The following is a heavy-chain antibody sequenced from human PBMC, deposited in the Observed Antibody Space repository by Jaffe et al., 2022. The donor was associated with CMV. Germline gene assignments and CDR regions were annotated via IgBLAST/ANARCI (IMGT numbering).Heavy chain of an antibody. CDR1: GFTFSSYE. Sequence: EVQLVESGGGLVQPGGSLRLSCAASGFTFSSYEMNWVRQAPGKGLEWVSYISSSGSTIYYADSVKGRFTISRDNAKNSLYLQMNSLRAEDTAVYYCARVGYDFWSGSSRYYYYYMDVWGKGTTVTVSS. CDR2: ISSSGSTI. J-gene: IGHJ6*03. CDR3: ARVGYDFWSGSSRYYYYYMDV. V-gene: IGHV3-48*03. D-gene: IGHD3-3*01.